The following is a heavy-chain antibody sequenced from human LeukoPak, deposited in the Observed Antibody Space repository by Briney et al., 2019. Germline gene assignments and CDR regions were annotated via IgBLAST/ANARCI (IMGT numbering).Heavy chain of an antibody. V-gene: IGHV1-8*01. J-gene: IGHJ4*02. D-gene: IGHD5-24*01. CDR3: ARGRGTRDGYNSPPHY. CDR1: GYTFTSYD. CDR2: MNPNSGNT. Sequence: ASVTVSCKASGYTFTSYDINWVRQATGQGLEWMGWMNPNSGNTGYAQKFQGRVTMTRNTSISTAYMELSSLRSEDTAVYYCARGRGTRDGYNSPPHYWGQGTLVTVSS.